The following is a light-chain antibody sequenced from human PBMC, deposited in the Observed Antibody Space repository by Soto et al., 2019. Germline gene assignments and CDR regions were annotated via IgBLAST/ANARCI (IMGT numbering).Light chain of an antibody. J-gene: IGLJ1*01. Sequence: QSVLTQPPSVSGSPGQRVSISWSWSSSSIGAGYEVHWYHQLPGTAPKLVVSGNGNRPSGVPDRLSASKSGTSASLAITGLQAEDEGHYYCQSYDKRLTAYVFGTGTKVTV. CDR1: SSSIGAGYE. V-gene: IGLV1-40*01. CDR2: GNG. CDR3: QSYDKRLTAYV.